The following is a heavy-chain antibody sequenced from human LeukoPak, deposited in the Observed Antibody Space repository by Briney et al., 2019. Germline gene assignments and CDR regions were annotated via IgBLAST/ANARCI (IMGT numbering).Heavy chain of an antibody. CDR3: ARVVQTGVTRTGGFDI. D-gene: IGHD2-8*02. V-gene: IGHV3-21*01. CDR1: GFTFSSYS. Sequence: GGSLRLSCAASGFTFSSYSLNWGRQAPGKGLEWVSSISSSSTYIFYADSVKGRFTISRDNAKNSLFLQVNSLRAEDTAVYYCARVVQTGVTRTGGFDIWGQGTMVIVSS. J-gene: IGHJ3*02. CDR2: ISSSSTYI.